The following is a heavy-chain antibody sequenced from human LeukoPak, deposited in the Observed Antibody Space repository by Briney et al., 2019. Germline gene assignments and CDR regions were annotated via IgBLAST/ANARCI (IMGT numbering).Heavy chain of an antibody. CDR1: GGSFSGYY. Sequence: KSSETLSLTCAVYGGSFSGYYWSWIRQPPGKGLEWIGEINHSGSTNYNPSLKSRVTISVDTSKNQFSLKLSSVTAADTAVYYCARGRRYCSSTSCYTGWFDPWGQGTLVTVSS. D-gene: IGHD2-2*02. V-gene: IGHV4-34*01. CDR3: ARGRRYCSSTSCYTGWFDP. J-gene: IGHJ5*02. CDR2: INHSGST.